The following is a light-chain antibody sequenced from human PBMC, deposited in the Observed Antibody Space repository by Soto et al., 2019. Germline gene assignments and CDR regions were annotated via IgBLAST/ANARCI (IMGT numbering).Light chain of an antibody. CDR1: QSVSSY. CDR2: DAS. Sequence: EIVLTQSPATPSLSSGERATPPCRASQSVSSYLAWYQQKPGQAPRLLIYDASNRATGIPARFSGSGSGTDFTLTISSLEPEDFAAYYCQQRSNWPLTFGRGTKVDI. V-gene: IGKV3-11*01. J-gene: IGKJ4*01. CDR3: QQRSNWPLT.